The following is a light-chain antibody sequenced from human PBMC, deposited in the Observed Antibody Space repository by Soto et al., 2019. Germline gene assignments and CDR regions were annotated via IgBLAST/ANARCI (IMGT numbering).Light chain of an antibody. CDR3: QQYNSYPLT. CDR1: QSISSW. Sequence: DIQMTQSPSTLSASVGDRVTITCRASQSISSWLAWYQQKPGKAPKLLIYYASSLESGVPSRFSGSGSGTDFTLTISSLQPDDFATYYCQQYNSYPLTFGQGTQLEIK. J-gene: IGKJ5*01. CDR2: YAS. V-gene: IGKV1-5*01.